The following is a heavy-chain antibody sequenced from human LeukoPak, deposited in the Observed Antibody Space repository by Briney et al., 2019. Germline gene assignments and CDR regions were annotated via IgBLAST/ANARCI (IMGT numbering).Heavy chain of an antibody. V-gene: IGHV3-11*01. J-gene: IGHJ3*02. CDR1: GFTFSDYY. CDR3: ARDRARYRGPHWASDAFDI. CDR2: ISSSGSTI. Sequence: GGSLRLSCAASGFTFSDYYMSWIRQAPGKGLESVSYISSSGSTIYYADSVKGRFTISRDNAKNSLYLQMNSLRAEDTAVYYCARDRARYRGPHWASDAFDIWGQGTMVTVSS. D-gene: IGHD1-26*01.